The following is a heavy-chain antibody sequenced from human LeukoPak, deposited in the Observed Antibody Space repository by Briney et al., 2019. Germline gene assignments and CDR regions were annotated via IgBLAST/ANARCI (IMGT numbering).Heavy chain of an antibody. CDR3: VRDPYGDQTYFDY. CDR1: GFTFSSYS. CDR2: ISSSSSYI. D-gene: IGHD4-17*01. Sequence: GGSLRLSCAASGFTFSSYSMNWVRQAPGKGLEWVSSISSSSSYIYYADSVKGRFTISRDNAKNSLYLQMNSLRAEDTAVYYCVRDPYGDQTYFDYWGQGTLVTVSS. J-gene: IGHJ4*02. V-gene: IGHV3-21*01.